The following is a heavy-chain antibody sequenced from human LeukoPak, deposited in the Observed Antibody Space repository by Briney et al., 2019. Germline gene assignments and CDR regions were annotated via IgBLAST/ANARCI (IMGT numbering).Heavy chain of an antibody. D-gene: IGHD5-24*01. Sequence: PSETLSLTCAVYGGSFSRYYWSWIRQSPGKGLEWIGDIDHRGDTNYNPSVKSRVTISVDTSKNQFSLKVRSLSAADTAVYYCARGATISETGYFDFWGQGTLVTVSS. J-gene: IGHJ4*03. CDR3: ARGATISETGYFDF. V-gene: IGHV4-34*01. CDR2: IDHRGDT. CDR1: GGSFSRYY.